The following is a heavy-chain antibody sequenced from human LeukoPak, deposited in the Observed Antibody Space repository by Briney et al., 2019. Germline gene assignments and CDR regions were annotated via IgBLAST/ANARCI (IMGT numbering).Heavy chain of an antibody. CDR1: GYTFTSYY. CDR2: INPNNGDT. CDR3: ARTSPGIAAAGRYYYYYMDV. Sequence: GASVKVSCKASGYTFTSYYMHWVRQAPGQGLEWMGWINPNNGDTNYAQKFQGRVAMTRDTSISTAYMELSRLRSDDTAVYYCARTSPGIAAAGRYYYYYMDVWGKGTTVTVSS. J-gene: IGHJ6*03. V-gene: IGHV1-2*02. D-gene: IGHD6-13*01.